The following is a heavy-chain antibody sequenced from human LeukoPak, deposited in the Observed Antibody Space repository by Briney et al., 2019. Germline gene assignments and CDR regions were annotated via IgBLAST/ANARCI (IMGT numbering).Heavy chain of an antibody. CDR2: ISAGNGNT. CDR1: GYTFTSYA. D-gene: IGHD2-8*01. J-gene: IGHJ4*02. V-gene: IGHV1-3*01. Sequence: ASVKVPCKASGYTFTSYAIHWVRQAPGQRLEWMGWISAGNGNTKYSQNFQGRVTFISNTSATTAFMELSSLRSEDTAVYYCATGGYCTNGVCYPFDYWGQGTLVTVSS. CDR3: ATGGYCTNGVCYPFDY.